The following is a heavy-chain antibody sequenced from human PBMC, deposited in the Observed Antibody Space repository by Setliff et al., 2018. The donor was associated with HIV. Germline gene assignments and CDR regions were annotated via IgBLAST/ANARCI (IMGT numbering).Heavy chain of an antibody. D-gene: IGHD2-2*01. Sequence: GGSLRLSCVASGFTFSSYSMNWVRQAPGKGLEWVSSISSSSSYIKYAQTVKGRFTISRDNAKNSLSLLMTSLRADDTAVYYCARDSSTSSGVVWFDPRGQGTLVTVSS. V-gene: IGHV3-21*01. CDR1: GFTFSSYS. CDR3: ARDSSTSSGVVWFDP. CDR2: ISSSSSYI. J-gene: IGHJ5*02.